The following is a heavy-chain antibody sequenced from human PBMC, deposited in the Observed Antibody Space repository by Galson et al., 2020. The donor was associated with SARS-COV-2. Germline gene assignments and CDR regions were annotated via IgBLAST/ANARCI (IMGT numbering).Heavy chain of an antibody. CDR2: SSGSGDST. J-gene: IGHJ4*02. D-gene: IGHD1-26*01. CDR3: AKDQAGYSGTYSYVDF. V-gene: IGHV3-23*01. Sequence: ESLKTPRAAPAFTLSSYAMSWVLHAPGKGLEWGASSSGSGDSTHYADSVKGRFAISRDNSKKTVYLQMNSLRVEDTAVDYCAKDQAGYSGTYSYVDFWGQGSLVIVSS. CDR1: AFTLSSYA.